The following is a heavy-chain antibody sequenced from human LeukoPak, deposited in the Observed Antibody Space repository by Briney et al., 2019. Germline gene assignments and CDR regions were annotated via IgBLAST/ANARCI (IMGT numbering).Heavy chain of an antibody. CDR1: GGSISSYY. CDR2: IYYSGST. J-gene: IGHJ5*02. CDR3: AREEGQWPGTNWFDP. Sequence: PSETLSLTCTVSGGSISSYYWSWIRQPPGKGLEWIGYIYYSGSTNYNPSLKSRVTISVDTSKNQFSLKLSSETAADTAVYYCAREEGQWPGTNWFDPWGQGTLVTVSS. D-gene: IGHD6-19*01. V-gene: IGHV4-59*01.